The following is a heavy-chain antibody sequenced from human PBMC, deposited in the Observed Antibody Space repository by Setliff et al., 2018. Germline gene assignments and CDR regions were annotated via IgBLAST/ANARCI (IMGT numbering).Heavy chain of an antibody. V-gene: IGHV3-20*04. CDR3: ARNWATAQHYYYGMDV. CDR1: GFTFDDYG. CDR2: INWSGGST. Sequence: LSCAASGFTFDDYGMSWVRQAPGKGLEWVSGINWSGGSTGYADSVKGRFTISRDNSENTLYLQMNSLRAEDTAVYYCARNWATAQHYYYGMDVWGQGTTVTVSS. D-gene: IGHD2-21*02. J-gene: IGHJ6*02.